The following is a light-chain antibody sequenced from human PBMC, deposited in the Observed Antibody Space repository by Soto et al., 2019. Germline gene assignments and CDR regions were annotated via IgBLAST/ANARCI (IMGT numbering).Light chain of an antibody. CDR1: QDISNS. CDR3: QNDNSAPLT. J-gene: IGKJ4*01. V-gene: IGKV1-27*01. CDR2: ATS. Sequence: DIQMTQSPSSLSASVGDRVTITCRASQDISNSLAWYQQKPGEVPKVLIYATSILQSGVPARFSGSGSGTDVTLTISSLQPEDVATYYCQNDNSAPLTFGGGTKVEF.